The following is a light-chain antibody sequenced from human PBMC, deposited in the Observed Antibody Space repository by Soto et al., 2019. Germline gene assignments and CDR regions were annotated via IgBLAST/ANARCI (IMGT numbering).Light chain of an antibody. Sequence: DIQMTQSPSTLSASVGDRVAITCRASQSISQRVAWYQQKPGRAPELLIYDASKLKSGVPSRFSGSGSGTEFSLTITSLQPDDSAMYYCQQYNGYSWTFGRGTKVEIK. CDR3: QQYNGYSWT. CDR1: QSISQR. CDR2: DAS. J-gene: IGKJ1*01. V-gene: IGKV1-5*01.